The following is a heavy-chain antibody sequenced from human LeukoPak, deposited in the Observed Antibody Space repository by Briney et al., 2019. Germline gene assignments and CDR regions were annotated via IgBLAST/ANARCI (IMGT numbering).Heavy chain of an antibody. CDR2: INTDTGNP. D-gene: IGHD2-2*02. V-gene: IGHV7-4-1*02. J-gene: IGHJ4*02. CDR3: ARATAICSSTSCYRWGFDY. CDR1: GYTFTSYY. Sequence: ASVKVSCKASGYTFTSYYMHWVRQAPGQGLEWMGWINTDTGNPTYAQGFTGRFVFSLDTSVSTAYLQISSLKAEDTAVYYCARATAICSSTSCYRWGFDYWGQGTLVTVSS.